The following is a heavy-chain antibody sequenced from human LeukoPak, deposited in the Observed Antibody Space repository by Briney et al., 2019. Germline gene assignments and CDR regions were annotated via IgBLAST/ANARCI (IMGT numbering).Heavy chain of an antibody. Sequence: GESLKISCAASGFTFSSYWMSWVRQAPGKGLEWVANIKQDGSEKYYVDSVKGQFTISRDNAKNSLYLQMNSLRAEDTAVYYCARGTAARPIDYWGQGTLVTVSS. CDR1: GFTFSSYW. CDR3: ARGTAARPIDY. D-gene: IGHD6-6*01. V-gene: IGHV3-7*01. CDR2: IKQDGSEK. J-gene: IGHJ4*02.